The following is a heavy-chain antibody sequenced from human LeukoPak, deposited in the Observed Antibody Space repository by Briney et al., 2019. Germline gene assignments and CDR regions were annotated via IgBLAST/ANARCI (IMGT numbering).Heavy chain of an antibody. CDR2: IKQDGSEK. D-gene: IGHD2-2*01. Sequence: GGSLRLSCAASGFTFSSYWMSWVRQAPGKGLVWVANIKQDGSEKYYVVSVKGRFTISRDNAKNSLYLQMNSLRAEDTAVYYCARDDCSSISCYHNWFDPWGQGTLVTVSS. V-gene: IGHV3-7*01. J-gene: IGHJ5*02. CDR1: GFTFSSYW. CDR3: ARDDCSSISCYHNWFDP.